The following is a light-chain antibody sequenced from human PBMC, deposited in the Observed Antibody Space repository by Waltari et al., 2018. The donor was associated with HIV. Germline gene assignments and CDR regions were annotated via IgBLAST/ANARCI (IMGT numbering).Light chain of an antibody. CDR3: QQYYTTPLT. V-gene: IGKV4-1*01. CDR2: WAF. CDR1: QSLLYTSNNKNF. Sequence: DIVMTQSPESLPVSLGERASINCKSSQSLLYTSNNKNFLAWYQQKPGQPPKLLIYWAFTRESWVPDRFSGSGSGTDFTLTISGLQADDVAIYYCQQYYTTPLTFGGCTKVEI. J-gene: IGKJ4*01.